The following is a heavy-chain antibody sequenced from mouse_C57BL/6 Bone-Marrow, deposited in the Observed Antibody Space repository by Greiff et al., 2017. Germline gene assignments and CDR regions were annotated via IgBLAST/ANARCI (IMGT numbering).Heavy chain of an antibody. V-gene: IGHV1-85*01. D-gene: IGHD1-1*01. Sequence: VQLVESGPELVKPGASVKLSCKASGYTFTSYDINWVKQRPGQGLEWIGWIYPRDGSTKYNEKFKGKATLTVDTSSSTAYMELHSLTSEGSAVYFCARLEFDGSCGDWYFDVWGTGTTVTVSS. CDR3: ARLEFDGSCGDWYFDV. CDR1: GYTFTSYD. CDR2: IYPRDGST. J-gene: IGHJ1*03.